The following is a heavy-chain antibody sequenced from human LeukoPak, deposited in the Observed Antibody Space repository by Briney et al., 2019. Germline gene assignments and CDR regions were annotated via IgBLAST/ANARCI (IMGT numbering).Heavy chain of an antibody. CDR1: GGTFSSYA. V-gene: IGHV1-69*01. D-gene: IGHD2-2*01. CDR3: ARDTGEYQLPLGWFDP. Sequence: SVKVSCKASGGTFSSYAISWVRQAPGQRLEWMGGIIPIFGTANYAQKFQGRVTITADESTSTAYMELSSLRSEDTAVYYCARDTGEYQLPLGWFDPWGQGTLVTVSS. J-gene: IGHJ5*02. CDR2: IIPIFGTA.